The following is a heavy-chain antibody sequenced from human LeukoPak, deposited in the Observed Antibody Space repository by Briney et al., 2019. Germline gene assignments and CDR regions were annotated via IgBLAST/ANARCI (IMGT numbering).Heavy chain of an antibody. V-gene: IGHV3-53*01. Sequence: PGGSLRVSCAVSGFTVSSNYMSWVRQAPGKGLEWVSVIYSGGSTYYADSVKGRFTFSGDNSKNTLYLQMNSLRAGDTAVYYCARGGGARYFDYWGQGTLVTVSS. CDR1: GFTVSSNY. CDR3: ARGGGARYFDY. CDR2: IYSGGST. D-gene: IGHD3-16*01. J-gene: IGHJ4*02.